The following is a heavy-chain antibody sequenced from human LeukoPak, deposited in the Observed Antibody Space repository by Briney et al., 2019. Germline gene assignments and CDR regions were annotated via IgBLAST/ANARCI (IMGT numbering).Heavy chain of an antibody. Sequence: SETLSLTCTVPGGSISSSSYYWGWIRQPPGKGLEWIGSIYYSGSTYYNPSLKSRVTISVDTSKNQFSLKLSSVTAADTAVYYCARQRYTYYYDSSGYPYYFDYWGQGTLVTVSS. CDR1: GGSISSSSYY. CDR2: IYYSGST. CDR3: ARQRYTYYYDSSGYPYYFDY. V-gene: IGHV4-39*01. J-gene: IGHJ4*02. D-gene: IGHD3-22*01.